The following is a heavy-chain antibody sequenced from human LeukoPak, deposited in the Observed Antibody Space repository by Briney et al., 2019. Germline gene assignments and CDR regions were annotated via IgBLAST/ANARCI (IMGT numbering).Heavy chain of an antibody. V-gene: IGHV3-7*01. CDR2: VNTDGSEK. CDR3: ARSDQGPEE. D-gene: IGHD2-2*01. CDR1: AFTFSDYS. J-gene: IGHJ4*02. Sequence: GGSLRLSCAASAFTFSDYSMNWVRQAPGKGLEWVAIVNTDGSEKHYVDSVRGRFIVSRDNAKNSLYLQITSLRGDDTALYYCARSDQGPEEWGQGTLVTVSS.